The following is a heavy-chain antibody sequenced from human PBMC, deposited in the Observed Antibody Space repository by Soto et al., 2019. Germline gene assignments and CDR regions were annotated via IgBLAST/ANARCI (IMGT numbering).Heavy chain of an antibody. J-gene: IGHJ4*02. CDR2: IYSGGST. CDR3: ARGVPITPGTFDY. Sequence: VGSVRLSCAASGFTVSSTYMSWVRQAPGKGLEWISIIYSGGSTFYADSVKGRFTVSRDNSKNTLYLQMNSLRAEDTAVYYCARGVPITPGTFDYRGQGTLVTVSS. V-gene: IGHV3-53*01. CDR1: GFTVSSTY. D-gene: IGHD5-12*01.